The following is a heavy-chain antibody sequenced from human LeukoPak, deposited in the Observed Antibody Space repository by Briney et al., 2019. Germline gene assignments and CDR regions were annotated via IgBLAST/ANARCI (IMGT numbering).Heavy chain of an antibody. Sequence: GGSLRLSCAASGFTFSSYSMNWVRQAPGKGLEWVSYISSSSSTIYYADSVKGRFTISRDNSKNTLYLQMNSLRAEDTAVYYCAKSHYDSSGYYDYWGQGTLVTVSS. CDR3: AKSHYDSSGYYDY. D-gene: IGHD3-22*01. J-gene: IGHJ4*02. CDR1: GFTFSSYS. V-gene: IGHV3-48*01. CDR2: ISSSSSTI.